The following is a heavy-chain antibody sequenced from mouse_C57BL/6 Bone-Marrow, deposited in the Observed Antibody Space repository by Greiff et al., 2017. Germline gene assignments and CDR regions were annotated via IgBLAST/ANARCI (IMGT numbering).Heavy chain of an antibody. Sequence: QVQLQQPGAELVKPGASVKLSCKASGYTFTSYWMQWVKQRPGQGLEWIGEIDPSDSYTNFNQKFKGKATLTVVTSSSTAYMQLSSLTSEDSAVYYCAREGGNYYFDYWGQGTTLTVSS. CDR2: IDPSDSYT. D-gene: IGHD2-1*01. CDR3: AREGGNYYFDY. CDR1: GYTFTSYW. V-gene: IGHV1-50*01. J-gene: IGHJ2*01.